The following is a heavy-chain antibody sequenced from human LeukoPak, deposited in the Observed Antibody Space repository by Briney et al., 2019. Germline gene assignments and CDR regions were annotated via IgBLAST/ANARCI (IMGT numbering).Heavy chain of an antibody. CDR2: ISSSSDYI. J-gene: IGHJ6*02. Sequence: GGSLRLSCPASGFTFSGYSMSWVRQAPGKGLEWVSSISSSSDYIYYADTVKGRFTITRDNARNSLYLQMNSLRAEDTAVYYCARSRSVSNYKGMDVWGQGTTVTVSS. CDR3: ARSRSVSNYKGMDV. D-gene: IGHD5/OR15-5a*01. CDR1: GFTFSGYS. V-gene: IGHV3-21*01.